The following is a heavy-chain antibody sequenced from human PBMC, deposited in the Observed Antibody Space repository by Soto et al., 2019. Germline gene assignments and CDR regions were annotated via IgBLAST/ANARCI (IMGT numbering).Heavy chain of an antibody. Sequence: GXSVKVSCKASGGTFSSYAISWVRQAPGQGLEWMGGIIPILGSANYAQKFQDRVTITADESTTTTYMELSSLRSEDAAVYYCASRERVDAFDIWGQGTMVTVSS. CDR2: IIPILGSA. J-gene: IGHJ3*02. D-gene: IGHD1-26*01. CDR3: ASRERVDAFDI. V-gene: IGHV1-69*13. CDR1: GGTFSSYA.